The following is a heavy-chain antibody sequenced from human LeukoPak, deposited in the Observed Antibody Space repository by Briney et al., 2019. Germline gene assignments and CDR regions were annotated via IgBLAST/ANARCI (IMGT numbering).Heavy chain of an antibody. J-gene: IGHJ4*02. V-gene: IGHV1-46*01. CDR3: ARDRNSQGFDY. D-gene: IGHD5-18*01. CDR2: INPSGDST. Sequence: ASVKVSCKASGYTFTNYYMHWVRQAPGQGLEWMGIINPSGDSTYYAQNFQGRVTMTRDTSTSTVYMELSSLRSEDTAVYYCARDRNSQGFDYWGQGTLVTVSS. CDR1: GYTFTNYY.